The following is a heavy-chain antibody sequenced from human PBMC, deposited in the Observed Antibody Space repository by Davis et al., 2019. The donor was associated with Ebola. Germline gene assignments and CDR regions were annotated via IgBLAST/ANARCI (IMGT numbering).Heavy chain of an antibody. Sequence: GESLKISCAASGFTFSSYWMSWVRQAPGKGLEWVANIKQDGSEKYYVDSVKGRFTISRDNTKNSLFLQMNSLRADDTAVYYCARERGDYVPYFHYWGQGTLVTVSS. D-gene: IGHD4-17*01. J-gene: IGHJ4*02. V-gene: IGHV3-7*03. CDR2: IKQDGSEK. CDR3: ARERGDYVPYFHY. CDR1: GFTFSSYW.